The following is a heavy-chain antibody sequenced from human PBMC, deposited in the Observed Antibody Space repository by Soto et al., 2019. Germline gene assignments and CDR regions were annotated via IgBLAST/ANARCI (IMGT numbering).Heavy chain of an antibody. J-gene: IGHJ6*02. CDR1: GFTFSNAW. V-gene: IGHV3-15*01. Sequence: GGSLRLSCAASGFTFSNAWMNWVRQAPGKGLEWVGRIKSKSDGETTDYAAPVKGRFTISRDDSKNTLYLQMNSLKTEDTAVYYCTTGLTYYYDSSGYYWAGGMDVWGQGITVTVSS. CDR2: IKSKSDGETT. CDR3: TTGLTYYYDSSGYYWAGGMDV. D-gene: IGHD3-22*01.